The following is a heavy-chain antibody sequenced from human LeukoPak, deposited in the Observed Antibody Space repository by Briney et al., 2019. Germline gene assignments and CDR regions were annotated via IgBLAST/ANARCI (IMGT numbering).Heavy chain of an antibody. CDR1: GGSISSSSYS. J-gene: IGHJ4*02. D-gene: IGHD1-26*01. Sequence: SGTLSLTCTVSGGSISSSSYSWGWIRQPPGKGLEWIGSIYYSGSTYYNPSLKSRVTISVDTSKNQFSLKLSSVTAADTAVYYCARLTPYSGSYHFDYWGQGTLVTVSS. V-gene: IGHV4-39*01. CDR2: IYYSGST. CDR3: ARLTPYSGSYHFDY.